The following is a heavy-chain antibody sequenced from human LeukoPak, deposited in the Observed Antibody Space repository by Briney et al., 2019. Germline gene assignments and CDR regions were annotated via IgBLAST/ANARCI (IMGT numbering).Heavy chain of an antibody. D-gene: IGHD6-13*01. CDR1: GFTFSTYW. J-gene: IGHJ4*02. Sequence: PGGSLRLSCAVSGFTFSTYWMNWVRQAPGRGLEWAASIKYDGSEKYYVDSVKGRFTISRDNAKNSLFLQMNSLRAGDTAIYYCARDGEAAGLYFDYWGQGTLVTVSS. CDR3: ARDGEAAGLYFDY. V-gene: IGHV3-7*01. CDR2: IKYDGSEK.